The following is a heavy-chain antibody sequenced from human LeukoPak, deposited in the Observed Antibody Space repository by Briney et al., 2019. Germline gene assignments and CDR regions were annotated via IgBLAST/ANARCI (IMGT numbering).Heavy chain of an antibody. CDR2: ISGSGATS. J-gene: IGHJ4*02. D-gene: IGHD2-8*01. CDR3: AKDRIVLTVYAFDS. CDR1: GFTFSKYA. V-gene: IGHV3-23*01. Sequence: GGSLRLSCAASGFTFSKYAMNWVRQLPGKGLEWVSVISGSGATSSYADSVQGRFTISRDNSKNTVYLQMNSLRPEDTAVYYCAKDRIVLTVYAFDSWGQGSLLTVSS.